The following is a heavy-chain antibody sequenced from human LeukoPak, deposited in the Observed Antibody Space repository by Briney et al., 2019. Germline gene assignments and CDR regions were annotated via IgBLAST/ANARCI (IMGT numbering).Heavy chain of an antibody. J-gene: IGHJ5*02. CDR1: GYTFTSYG. CDR3: ARVVTMVRGVIIMDVVGYWFDP. D-gene: IGHD3-10*01. CDR2: ISAYNGNT. Sequence: ASVKVSCKASGYTFTSYGISWVRQDPGQGLEWMGWISAYNGNTNYAQKLQGSVTMTTNTSTSTASKELRRLRFDNTAVYYCARVVTMVRGVIIMDVVGYWFDPWGQGTLVTVAS. V-gene: IGHV1-18*01.